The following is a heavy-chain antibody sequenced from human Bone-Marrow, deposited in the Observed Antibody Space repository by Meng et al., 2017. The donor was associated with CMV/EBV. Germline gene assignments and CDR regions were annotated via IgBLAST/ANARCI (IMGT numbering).Heavy chain of an antibody. J-gene: IGHJ4*02. V-gene: IGHV1-2*02. CDR2: INPNSGGT. CDR1: GYTFSGYY. Sequence: QVQLVEVGAEVKKPGASVKVSCKASGYTFSGYYMHWVRQSPGQGLEWMGWINPNSGGTNYAQKFQGRVTMTRDTSISTAYMELSRLRSDDTAVYYCARNPYSGSLLPDYWGQGTLVTVSS. D-gene: IGHD1-26*01. CDR3: ARNPYSGSLLPDY.